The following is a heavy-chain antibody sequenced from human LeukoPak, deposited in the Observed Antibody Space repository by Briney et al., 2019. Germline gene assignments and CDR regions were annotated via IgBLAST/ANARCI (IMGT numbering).Heavy chain of an antibody. V-gene: IGHV3-23*01. CDR1: GFTFSSYA. CDR2: ISGSGDST. Sequence: PGGSLRLSCAASGFTFSSYAMSWVRQAPGKGLEWVSAISGSGDSTHYADSVKGRFTISRDNSKNTLYLQMNSLRAEDMAVYYCAKDSGYSSSWLTDEYYQHWGQGTLVTVSS. D-gene: IGHD6-13*01. CDR3: AKDSGYSSSWLTDEYYQH. J-gene: IGHJ1*01.